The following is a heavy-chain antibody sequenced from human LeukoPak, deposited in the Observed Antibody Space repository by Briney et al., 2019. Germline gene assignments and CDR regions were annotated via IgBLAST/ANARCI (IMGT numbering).Heavy chain of an antibody. CDR3: ARVGGSSWYPPED. J-gene: IGHJ4*02. CDR1: GFTFSSYS. CDR2: ISSSSSYI. Sequence: GGSLRLSCAASGFTFSSYSMNWVRHAPGKGLEWVSSISSSSSYIYYADSVKGRFTISRDNAKNSLYLQMNSLRAEDTAVYYCARVGGSSWYPPEDWGQGTLVTVSS. V-gene: IGHV3-21*01. D-gene: IGHD6-13*01.